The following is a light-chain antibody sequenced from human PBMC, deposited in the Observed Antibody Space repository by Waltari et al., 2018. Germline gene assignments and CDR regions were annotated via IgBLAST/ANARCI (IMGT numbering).Light chain of an antibody. Sequence: DIQMTQSPSTLSASVGDRVTITCRASQSISNWLAWYQQKPGKAPKLLIYKASSLESGVPLRFSGTGSGTEFTLTLSSLQPDDFATYFCQQYNSYSRTFGQGTKVEIK. CDR3: QQYNSYSRT. J-gene: IGKJ1*01. CDR2: KAS. CDR1: QSISNW. V-gene: IGKV1-5*03.